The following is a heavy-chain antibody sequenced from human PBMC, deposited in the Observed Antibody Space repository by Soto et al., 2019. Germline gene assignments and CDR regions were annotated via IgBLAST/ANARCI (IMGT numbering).Heavy chain of an antibody. J-gene: IGHJ5*02. CDR3: RADDYIWGSYRKNWFDP. CDR1: GFTFSNAW. Sequence: GSLRLSCAASGFTFSNAWMSWVRQAPGKGLEWVGRIKSKTDGGTTDYAAPVKGRFTISRDDSKNTLYLQMNSLKTEDTAVYYCRADDYIWGSYRKNWFDPWGQGTLVTVS. CDR2: IKSKTDGGTT. D-gene: IGHD3-16*02. V-gene: IGHV3-15*01.